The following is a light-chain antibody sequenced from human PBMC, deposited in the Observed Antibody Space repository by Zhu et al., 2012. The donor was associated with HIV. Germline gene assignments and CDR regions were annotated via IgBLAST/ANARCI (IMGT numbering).Light chain of an antibody. CDR3: QQYYTPSYT. V-gene: IGKV1-5*03. CDR2: EAS. CDR1: QSVYKW. Sequence: DIQMTQSPSTLSASVGDRVTITCRASQSVYKWLAWYQQKPEKAPKLLIYEASSLETGVPSRFSGSGSGTEFTLTISSLQSDDFATYSCQQYYTPSYTFGQGTKLQIK. J-gene: IGKJ2*01.